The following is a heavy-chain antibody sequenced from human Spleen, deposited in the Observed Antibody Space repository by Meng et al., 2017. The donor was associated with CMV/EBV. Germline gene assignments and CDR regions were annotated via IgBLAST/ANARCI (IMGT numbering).Heavy chain of an antibody. D-gene: IGHD2-15*01. CDR2: IYPGDSDT. Sequence: GGSLKISCKGSGYSFTSYWIGWVRQMPGKGLEWMGIIYPGDSDTRYSPSFQGQVTISANKSISTAYLQWSSLKASDTAMYYCARQRLDCSGGSCYLTAHYYYYYYGMDVWGQGTTVTVSS. CDR1: GYSFTSYW. V-gene: IGHV5-51*01. CDR3: ARQRLDCSGGSCYLTAHYYYYYYGMDV. J-gene: IGHJ6*02.